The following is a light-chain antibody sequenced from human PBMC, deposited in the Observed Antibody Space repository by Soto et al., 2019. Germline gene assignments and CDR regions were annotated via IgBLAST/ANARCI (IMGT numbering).Light chain of an antibody. CDR1: SSDIGTYNY. Sequence: QSALTQPASVSGSPGQSITISCTGTSSDIGTYNYVSWYQQHPGNVPKLIIYEVNNRPTGVSYRFSGSKSGNTASLTISGLQAEDEAHYFCTSYRRGPLYVFGNGTKVTVL. V-gene: IGLV2-14*03. CDR2: EVN. CDR3: TSYRRGPLYV. J-gene: IGLJ1*01.